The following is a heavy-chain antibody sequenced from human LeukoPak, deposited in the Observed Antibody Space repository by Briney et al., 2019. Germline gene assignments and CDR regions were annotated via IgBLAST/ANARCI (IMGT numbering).Heavy chain of an antibody. CDR1: GGSISSNH. D-gene: IGHD6-19*01. CDR3: ARVAGPFDP. Sequence: SETLSLTCTVSGGSISSNHWSWIRQPPGKGLEWIGDIYNSGSTNYNPSLKSRVRIFVDTSKNEFSLKVSSATAADTAAYYCARVAGPFDPWGQETLVTVSS. V-gene: IGHV4-59*01. CDR2: IYNSGST. J-gene: IGHJ5*02.